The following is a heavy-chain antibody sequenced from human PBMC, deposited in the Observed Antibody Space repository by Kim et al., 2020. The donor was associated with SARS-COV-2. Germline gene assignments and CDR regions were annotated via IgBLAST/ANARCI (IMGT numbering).Heavy chain of an antibody. CDR2: IIPSLSIA. Sequence: SVKVSCKASEDTFSSYPISWVRQAPGQGLEWIGRIIPSLSIAEYAQKFHGRVTITADKSTNTVYMEMSSLTSENTAVYYCARGGTAMATGYNGLDVWGQGTTVTVSS. D-gene: IGHD5-18*01. J-gene: IGHJ6*02. CDR3: ARGGTAMATGYNGLDV. V-gene: IGHV1-69*02. CDR1: EDTFSSYP.